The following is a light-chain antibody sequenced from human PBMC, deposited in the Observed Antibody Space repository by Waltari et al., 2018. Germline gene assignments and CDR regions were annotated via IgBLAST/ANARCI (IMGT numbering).Light chain of an antibody. CDR2: HAS. CDR1: ESVSKF. Sequence: EIVLTQSPGTLSLSPGEGATLSCRASESVSKFLAWYQQKPGQAPRLLIYHASNRASGIPDRFSGSGFGTDFILTISRLEPEDFAVYYCQKYESLPATFGQGTKVEIK. CDR3: QKYESLPAT. J-gene: IGKJ1*01. V-gene: IGKV3-20*01.